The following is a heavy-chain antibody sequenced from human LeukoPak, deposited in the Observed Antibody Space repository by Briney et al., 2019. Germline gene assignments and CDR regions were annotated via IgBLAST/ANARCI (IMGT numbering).Heavy chain of an antibody. CDR2: ISGSGGST. Sequence: GGSLRLSCAASGFTFSSYAMSWVRQAPGKGLEWVSAISGSGGSTYYADSVKGRFTISRDNSKNTLYLQMNSLRAEDTAVYYCAPDPLRLGELSFDYWGQGTLVTVSS. CDR1: GFTFSSYA. V-gene: IGHV3-23*01. J-gene: IGHJ4*02. D-gene: IGHD3-16*02. CDR3: APDPLRLGELSFDY.